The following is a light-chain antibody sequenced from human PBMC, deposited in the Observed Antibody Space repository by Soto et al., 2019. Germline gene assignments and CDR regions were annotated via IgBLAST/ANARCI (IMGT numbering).Light chain of an antibody. CDR2: VES. CDR3: QQYRT. CDR1: QSISSNY. J-gene: IGKJ2*01. V-gene: IGKV3-20*01. Sequence: EIVLTQSPVTLSLSPGERATLSCRASQSISSNYLAWYQQKPGQAPRLLIYVESSRATGIPDRFSGSGSGTDFTLTISRLEPEDFAVYYCQQYRTFGQGTKLEIK.